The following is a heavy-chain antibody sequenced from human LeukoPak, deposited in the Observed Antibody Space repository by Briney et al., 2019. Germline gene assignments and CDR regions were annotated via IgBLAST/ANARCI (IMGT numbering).Heavy chain of an antibody. V-gene: IGHV3-74*01. Sequence: GGSLRLSCAASGFTFSSYWMHWVRQAPGKGLVWVSRINTDGSSTSYADSVKGRFTISRDNAKNTLYLQMNSLRADDTAVYYCARDQYCYYYYMDVWGKGTTVTVSS. CDR3: ARDQYCYYYYMDV. CDR2: INTDGSST. CDR1: GFTFSSYW. J-gene: IGHJ6*03.